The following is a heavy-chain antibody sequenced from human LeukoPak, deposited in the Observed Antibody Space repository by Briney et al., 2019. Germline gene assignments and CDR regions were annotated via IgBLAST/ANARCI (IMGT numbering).Heavy chain of an antibody. J-gene: IGHJ6*03. V-gene: IGHV3-23*01. D-gene: IGHD2-8*01. Sequence: GGSLRLSCAASGFTFSSYVMSWVRQAPGKGLEWVSAISGSGGSTYYADSVKGRFTISRDNSKNTLYLQMNSLRAEDTAVYYCANGYCTNGVCYPYCYYYMDVWGKGTTVTVSS. CDR3: ANGYCTNGVCYPYCYYYMDV. CDR2: ISGSGGST. CDR1: GFTFSSYV.